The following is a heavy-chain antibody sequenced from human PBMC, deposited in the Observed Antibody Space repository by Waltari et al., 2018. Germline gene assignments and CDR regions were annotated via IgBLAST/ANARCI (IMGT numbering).Heavy chain of an antibody. J-gene: IGHJ1*01. CDR3: ARDRGRGLYLDT. D-gene: IGHD2-15*01. V-gene: IGHV4-4*01. Sequence: LSWFPQSPQKGLVWIGQVVPSWRTNYGPSFASRVTVSVDTSNNLFTLTMTSATAADTAIYFCARDRGRGLYLDTWGPGTLVTVSP. CDR2: VVPSWRT.